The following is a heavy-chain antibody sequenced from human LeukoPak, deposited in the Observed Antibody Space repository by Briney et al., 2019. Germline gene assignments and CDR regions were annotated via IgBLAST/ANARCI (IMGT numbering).Heavy chain of an antibody. J-gene: IGHJ4*02. CDR2: INSDGSST. V-gene: IGHV3-74*01. D-gene: IGHD1-26*01. CDR1: GFTFSSYL. Sequence: GGSLRLSCAASGFTFSSYLMHWVRQAPGKGLVWVSRINSDGSSTSYADSVKGRLTISRDNAKNTLYLQMSSLRDEDTAVYYCAKGGRNVIDYWGQGNLVTVSS. CDR3: AKGGRNVIDY.